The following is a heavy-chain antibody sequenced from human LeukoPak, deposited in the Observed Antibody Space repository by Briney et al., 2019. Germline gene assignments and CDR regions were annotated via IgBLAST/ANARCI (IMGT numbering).Heavy chain of an antibody. CDR1: GFTFDDYA. CDR3: AKGFSSSWYLFDY. J-gene: IGHJ4*02. CDR2: ISWDGGST. Sequence: GGSLRLSCAASGFTFDDYAMHWVRQAPGKGLEWVSLISWDGGSTYYADSVKGRFTISRDSSKNSLYLQMNSLRAEDTALYYCAKGFSSSWYLFDYWGQGTLVTVSS. V-gene: IGHV3-43D*03. D-gene: IGHD6-13*01.